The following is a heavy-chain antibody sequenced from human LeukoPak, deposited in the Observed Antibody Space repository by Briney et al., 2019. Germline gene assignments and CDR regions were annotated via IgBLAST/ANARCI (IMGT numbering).Heavy chain of an antibody. Sequence: SETLSLTCTVSGGSISSYYWNWIRQPAGKGLEWIGRIYTSGSTNHNPSLKSRVTMSVDMSKNQFSLRLSSVSAADTAVYYCAREVRCSTTRCYSLFDYWGQGTLVTVSS. J-gene: IGHJ4*02. CDR2: IYTSGST. CDR1: GGSISSYY. V-gene: IGHV4-4*07. CDR3: AREVRCSTTRCYSLFDY. D-gene: IGHD2-2*02.